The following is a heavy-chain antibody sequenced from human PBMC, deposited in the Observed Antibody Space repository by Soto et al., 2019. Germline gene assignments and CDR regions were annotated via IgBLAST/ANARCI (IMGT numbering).Heavy chain of an antibody. V-gene: IGHV3-21*01. Sequence: GGSLRLSCAASGFTFSSYSMNWVRQAPGKGLEWVSSISSSSSYIYYADSVKGRFTISRDNAKNSLYLQMNSLRAEDTAVYYCARGGMTTAVYYYYMDVWGKGTTVTVSS. CDR2: ISSSSSYI. CDR1: GFTFSSYS. D-gene: IGHD4-4*01. J-gene: IGHJ6*03. CDR3: ARGGMTTAVYYYYMDV.